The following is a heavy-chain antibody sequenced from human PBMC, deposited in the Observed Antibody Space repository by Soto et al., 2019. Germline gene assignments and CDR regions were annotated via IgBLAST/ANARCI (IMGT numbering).Heavy chain of an antibody. CDR2: IKSKTDGGTT. D-gene: IGHD6-6*01. CDR1: GFTFSNAW. Sequence: NPGGSLRLSCVASGFTFSNAWMSWVRQAPGKGLEWVGRIKSKTDGGTTDYAAPVKGRFTISRDDSKNTLYLQMNSLKTEDTAVYYCTTAPYSSSSGVDYWGQGTLVTVSS. J-gene: IGHJ4*02. CDR3: TTAPYSSSSGVDY. V-gene: IGHV3-15*01.